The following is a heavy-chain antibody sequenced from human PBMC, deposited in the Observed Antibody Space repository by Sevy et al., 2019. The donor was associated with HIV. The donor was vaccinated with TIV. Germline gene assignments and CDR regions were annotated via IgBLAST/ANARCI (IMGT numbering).Heavy chain of an antibody. CDR2: FDSEHGET. Sequence: ASVKVSCKVSGYTLTDLSMHWVRQAPGKGLEWMGGFDSEHGETIYAQNFQGRVTMTEDTSTHTAYMELSSLKSEDTAVYYCATGRVWWSQDYWGQGTLVTVSS. J-gene: IGHJ4*02. V-gene: IGHV1-24*01. CDR1: GYTLTDLS. CDR3: ATGRVWWSQDY. D-gene: IGHD2-8*01.